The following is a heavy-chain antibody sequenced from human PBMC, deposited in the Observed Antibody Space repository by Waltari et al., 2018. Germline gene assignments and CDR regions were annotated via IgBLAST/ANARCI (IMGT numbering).Heavy chain of an antibody. J-gene: IGHJ4*02. CDR1: GFTVSDNY. CDR3: ARGGDGFES. CDR2: VFSAGHT. D-gene: IGHD2-21*02. V-gene: IGHV3-53*01. Sequence: EVQLVESGGGLIQPGGSLSLSCAVSGFTVSDNYMSWVRQAPGKGLGGVSIVFSAGHTYYADSVKGRFTISRDNSENTLYLQMNSLRAEDTAVYYCARGGDGFESWGQGTLVTVSS.